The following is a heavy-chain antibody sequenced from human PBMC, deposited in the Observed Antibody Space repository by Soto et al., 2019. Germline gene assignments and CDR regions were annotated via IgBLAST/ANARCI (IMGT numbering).Heavy chain of an antibody. J-gene: IGHJ4*02. D-gene: IGHD2-21*02. CDR2: INPSGGGT. CDR1: GYTFTSFY. CDR3: ARGGSVVVVTDGFGY. Sequence: QVQLVQSGAEAKKPGASVKVSCKASGYTFTSFYIHWVRQAPGQGLEWMGMINPSGGGTRCAQKFQGRVTMTRDTSTSTVYMELSSLTSEDTAVYFCARGGSVVVVTDGFGYWGQGTLVTVSS. V-gene: IGHV1-46*01.